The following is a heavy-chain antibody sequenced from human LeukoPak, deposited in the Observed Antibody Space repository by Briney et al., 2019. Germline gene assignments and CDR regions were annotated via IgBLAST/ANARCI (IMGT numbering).Heavy chain of an antibody. Sequence: GGSLRLSCAASGFTFSSSYMTWVRQAPGKGLEWVSVLSSGGTTYYSDSVKGRFTISRDNSQNTLYLQMNSLRADDTAVYYCAIYGYCGSTGCYRYFDSWGQGTLVTVSS. CDR1: GFTFSSSY. CDR3: AIYGYCGSTGCYRYFDS. J-gene: IGHJ4*02. D-gene: IGHD2-2*03. CDR2: LSSGGTT. V-gene: IGHV3-53*01.